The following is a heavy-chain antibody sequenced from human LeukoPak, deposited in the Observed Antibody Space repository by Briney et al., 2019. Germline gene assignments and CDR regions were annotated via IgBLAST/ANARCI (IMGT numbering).Heavy chain of an antibody. J-gene: IGHJ4*02. CDR3: AFDSSGWYTVRY. D-gene: IGHD6-19*01. CDR2: ISSSGSAI. Sequence: KPGGSLRLSCAASGFTFSDYYMSWIRQAPGKGLEWVSYISSSGSAIYYADSVKGRFTISRDNAKNSLYLQMNSLRAEDTAVYYCAFDSSGWYTVRYWGQGTLVTVSS. V-gene: IGHV3-11*04. CDR1: GFTFSDYY.